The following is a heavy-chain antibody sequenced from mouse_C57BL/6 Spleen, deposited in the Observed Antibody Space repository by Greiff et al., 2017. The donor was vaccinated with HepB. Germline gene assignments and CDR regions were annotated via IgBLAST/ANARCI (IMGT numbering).Heavy chain of an antibody. CDR2: INPGSGGT. V-gene: IGHV1-54*01. CDR3: ARGRMVTTRAYYFDY. Sequence: QVQLQQSGAELVRPGTSVKVSCKASGYAFTNYLIEWVKQRPGQGLEWIGVINPGSGGTKYNEKFKGKATLTADKSSSTAYMQLSSLTSEDSAVYFCARGRMVTTRAYYFDYWGQGTTLTVSS. J-gene: IGHJ2*01. CDR1: GYAFTNYL. D-gene: IGHD2-2*01.